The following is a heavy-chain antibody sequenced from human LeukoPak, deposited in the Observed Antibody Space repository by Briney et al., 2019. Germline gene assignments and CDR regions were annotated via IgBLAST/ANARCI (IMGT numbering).Heavy chain of an antibody. CDR2: IYYSGST. CDR3: ARDHDFCYMDV. D-gene: IGHD3/OR15-3a*01. Sequence: NSSETLSLTCTVSGGSIGSSSYYWGWIRQPPGKGLEWIGSIYYSGSTYYNPSLKSRVTISVDTSKNQFSLKLSSVTAADTAVYYCARDHDFCYMDVWGKGTTVTVSS. V-gene: IGHV4-39*07. J-gene: IGHJ6*03. CDR1: GGSIGSSSYY.